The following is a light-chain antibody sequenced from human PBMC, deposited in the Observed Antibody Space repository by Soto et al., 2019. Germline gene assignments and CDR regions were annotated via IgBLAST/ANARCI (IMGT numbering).Light chain of an antibody. CDR2: WAS. CDR3: QQYYSTPRT. J-gene: IGKJ1*01. Sequence: DIVMTQSPDSLAVSLGERATINCKSSQSVLDSSNNKNYLAWYQQKPGQYPNLLIYWASTRESGVPDRFSGSGSETDFNLNISSLQAEDVAVYYCQQYYSTPRTFGQGTKVEIK. V-gene: IGKV4-1*01. CDR1: QSVLDSSNNKNY.